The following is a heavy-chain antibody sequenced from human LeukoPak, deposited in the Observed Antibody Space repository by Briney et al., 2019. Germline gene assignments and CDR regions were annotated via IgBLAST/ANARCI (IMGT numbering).Heavy chain of an antibody. Sequence: GGSLRLSCAASGFTVSTHYMTWVRQAPGKGLEWVSVIYSGGSTYYADSVTGRFTISRDNSKNTVYLQMNSLRTEDTAVYYCTRLPNYWGQGTLVTVSS. CDR2: IYSGGST. CDR3: TRLPNY. CDR1: GFTVSTHY. V-gene: IGHV3-66*02. J-gene: IGHJ4*02.